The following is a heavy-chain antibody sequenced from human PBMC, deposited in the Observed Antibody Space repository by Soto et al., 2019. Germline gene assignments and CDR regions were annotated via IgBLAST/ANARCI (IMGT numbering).Heavy chain of an antibody. CDR3: AKLGTYYYDSSGHKLDY. CDR2: ISGSGGST. V-gene: IGHV3-23*01. D-gene: IGHD3-22*01. CDR1: GFTFSSYA. J-gene: IGHJ4*02. Sequence: PGGSLRLSCAASGFTFSSYAMSWVRQAPGKGLEWVSAISGSGGSTYYADSVKGRFTISRDNSKNTLYLQMNSLRAEDTAVYYCAKLGTYYYDSSGHKLDYWGQGTLVTVSS.